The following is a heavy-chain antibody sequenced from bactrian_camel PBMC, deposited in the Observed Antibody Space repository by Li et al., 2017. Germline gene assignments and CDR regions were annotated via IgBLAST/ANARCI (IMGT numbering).Heavy chain of an antibody. D-gene: IGHD5*01. Sequence: HVQLVESGGGSVQPGGSLRLSCAASGFTFSSYWMYWVRQAPGKGLEWVSTINRAGDNTYYADSVKGRFTMSRDNAKNTMDLQMNSLEPEDTAVYYCVRDFGISVWVMSPWGQGTQVTVS. CDR3: VRDFGISVWVMSP. V-gene: IGHV3S1*01. CDR2: INRAGDNT. CDR1: GFTFSSYW. J-gene: IGHJ6*01.